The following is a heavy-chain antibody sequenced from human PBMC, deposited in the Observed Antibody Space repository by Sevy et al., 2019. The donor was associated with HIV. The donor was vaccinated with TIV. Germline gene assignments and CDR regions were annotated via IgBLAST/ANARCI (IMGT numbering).Heavy chain of an antibody. CDR1: GGSISSGGYY. D-gene: IGHD3-16*02. J-gene: IGHJ4*02. CDR3: VRADYVWGSYRLDY. V-gene: IGHV4-31*03. Sequence: SETLSLTCTVSGGSISSGGYYWSWIRQHPGKGLEWIGYIYYSGSTYYNPSLKSRVTISVDTSKNQFSLKRSSVTAADTAVYYCVRADYVWGSYRLDYWGQGTLVTVSS. CDR2: IYYSGST.